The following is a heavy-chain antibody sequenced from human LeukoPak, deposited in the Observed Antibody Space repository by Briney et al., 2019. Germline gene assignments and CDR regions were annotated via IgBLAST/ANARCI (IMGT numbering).Heavy chain of an antibody. CDR2: IYTSGST. J-gene: IGHJ4*02. CDR1: GVSIRSFS. CDR3: ARAHDYGDFFDY. V-gene: IGHV4-4*07. Sequence: PSETLSLTCTVSGVSIRSFSWSWIRQPAGKGLEWIGRIYTSGSTDYNPSLESRVSMSLDMSKNQLSLRLTSLTAADTAVYFCARAHDYGDFFDYWGQGTLVTVSS. D-gene: IGHD4-17*01.